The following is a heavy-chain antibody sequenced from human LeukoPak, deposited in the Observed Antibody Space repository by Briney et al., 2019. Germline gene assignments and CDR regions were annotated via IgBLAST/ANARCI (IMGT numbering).Heavy chain of an antibody. D-gene: IGHD4-11*01. Sequence: PGGSLRLSCAASGFTFSSYGMYWVRQAPGKGLEWVAVISFDGSNKYYAVSVKGRFTISRYNSKNTLYLQINSLRAKDTAVYYCAKILPDTVTADYWGQGTLVTVSS. CDR2: ISFDGSNK. CDR3: AKILPDTVTADY. J-gene: IGHJ4*02. V-gene: IGHV3-30*18. CDR1: GFTFSSYG.